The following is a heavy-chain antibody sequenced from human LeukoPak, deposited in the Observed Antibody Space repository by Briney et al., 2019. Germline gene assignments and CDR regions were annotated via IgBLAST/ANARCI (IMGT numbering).Heavy chain of an antibody. Sequence: GASVKVSCNVSGYSLTELSMHWVRRAPGKGLEWMGGFDPEDGETIYAQKFQGRVTMTTDTSTSTAYMELRSLRSDDTAVYYCARVGGIAARGPVDFDYWGQGTLVTVSS. CDR3: ARVGGIAARGPVDFDY. D-gene: IGHD6-6*01. CDR2: FDPEDGET. CDR1: GYSLTELS. V-gene: IGHV1-24*01. J-gene: IGHJ4*02.